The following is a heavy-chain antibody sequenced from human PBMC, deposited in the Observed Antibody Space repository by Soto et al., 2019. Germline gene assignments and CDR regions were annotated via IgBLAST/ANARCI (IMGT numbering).Heavy chain of an antibody. D-gene: IGHD5-12*01. CDR1: GGSISSYY. CDR2: IYYSGST. J-gene: IGHJ6*02. CDR3: ARGGYLYGMDV. V-gene: IGHV4-59*01. Sequence: SETLSLTCTVSGGSISSYYWSWIRQPPGKGLEWIGYIYYSGSTNYNPSLKSRVTISVDTSKNQFSLKLSSVTAADTAVYYCARGGYLYGMDVWGQGTPVTVSS.